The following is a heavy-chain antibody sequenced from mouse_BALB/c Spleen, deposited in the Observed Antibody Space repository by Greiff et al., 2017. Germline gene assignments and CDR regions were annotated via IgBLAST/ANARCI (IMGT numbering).Heavy chain of an antibody. V-gene: IGHV3-6*02. D-gene: IGHD1-2*01. Sequence: DVQLQESGPGLVKPSQSLSLTCSVTGYSITSGYYWNWIRQFPGNKLEWMGYISYDGSNNYNPSLKNRISITRDTSKNQFFLKLNSVTTEDTATYYCARVNGYPAAWFAYWGQGTLVTVSA. CDR1: GYSITSGYY. CDR2: ISYDGSN. J-gene: IGHJ3*01. CDR3: ARVNGYPAAWFAY.